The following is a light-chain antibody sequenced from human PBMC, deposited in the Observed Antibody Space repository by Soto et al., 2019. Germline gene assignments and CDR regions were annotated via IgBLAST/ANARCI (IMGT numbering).Light chain of an antibody. V-gene: IGKV1-39*01. J-gene: IGKJ5*01. Sequence: DIQMTQSPPSLSASVGDRVTITCRTSQSISSHLNWYQQKPGKAPKLLMYATSSLQRGVPSRFSGSGSGTDFTLTISSLQPEDFATYYCHQSYTMPITFGQGIRLEIK. CDR3: HQSYTMPIT. CDR2: ATS. CDR1: QSISSH.